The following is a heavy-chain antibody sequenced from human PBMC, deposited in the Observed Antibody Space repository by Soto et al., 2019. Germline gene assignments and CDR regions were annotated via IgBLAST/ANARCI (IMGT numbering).Heavy chain of an antibody. CDR1: GFTFSSYA. CDR3: ATSSGSYYMWWVLCAFDI. Sequence: EVQLLESGGGLVQPGGSLRLSCAASGFTFSSYAMSWVRQAPGKGLECVSAISGSGGSTYYADSVKGRFTISRDNSKNTLYLQMNCRRAEDTAVYYCATSSGSYYMWWVLCAFDIWGQGTMVTVSS. CDR2: ISGSGGST. J-gene: IGHJ3*02. V-gene: IGHV3-23*01. D-gene: IGHD3-10*01.